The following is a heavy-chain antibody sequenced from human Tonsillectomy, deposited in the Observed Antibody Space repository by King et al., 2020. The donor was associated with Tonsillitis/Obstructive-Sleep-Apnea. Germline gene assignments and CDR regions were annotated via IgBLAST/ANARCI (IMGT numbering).Heavy chain of an antibody. CDR2: IYYSGST. D-gene: IGHD2-15*01. V-gene: IGHV4-59*08. CDR1: GGSISTYY. CDR3: ARGYRSGGSYYSDYYYYMDV. Sequence: QLQLQESGPGLLKPSETLSLTCTVSGGSISTYYWSWIRQPPGKGLEWIGYIYYSGSTNYNPSLKSRLTMSVDTSKNQFALKLTPVTAADTAVYYCARGYRSGGSYYSDYYYYMDVWGKGTTVTVSS. J-gene: IGHJ6*03.